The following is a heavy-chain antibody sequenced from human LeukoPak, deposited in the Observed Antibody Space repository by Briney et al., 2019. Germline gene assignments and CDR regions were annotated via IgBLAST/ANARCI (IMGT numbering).Heavy chain of an antibody. Sequence: SQTLSLTCAVSGGSISSGDYSWSWIRQPPGKGLEWIGYIFHSGTTYYNPSLKSRVTISVDRSKKQFSPNLSSVTAADTAVYYCARGVISGSGCFDYWGQGTLVTVSS. CDR1: GGSISSGDYS. D-gene: IGHD3-10*01. CDR2: IFHSGTT. CDR3: ARGVISGSGCFDY. V-gene: IGHV4-30-2*01. J-gene: IGHJ4*02.